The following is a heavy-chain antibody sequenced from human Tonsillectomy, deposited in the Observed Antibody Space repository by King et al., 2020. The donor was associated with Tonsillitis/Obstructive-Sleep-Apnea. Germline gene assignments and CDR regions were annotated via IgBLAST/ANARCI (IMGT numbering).Heavy chain of an antibody. CDR3: AKAMVQGIIITIFDY. CDR1: GIPVSSYA. D-gene: IGHD3-10*01. J-gene: IGHJ4*02. Sequence: VQLVESGGGLVQPGGSLILSCAASGIPVSSYAMSWVRQAPGKGLEWVSTISGGGGSSYYADSVKGRFTISRDKSMNTLYLQMNSLRAEDTAVYYCAKAMVQGIIITIFDYWGQGTLVTVSS. V-gene: IGHV3-23*04. CDR2: ISGGGGSS.